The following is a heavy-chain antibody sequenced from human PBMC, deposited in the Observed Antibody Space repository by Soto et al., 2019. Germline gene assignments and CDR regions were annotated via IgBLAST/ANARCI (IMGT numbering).Heavy chain of an antibody. CDR1: GGSISSGGYY. J-gene: IGHJ4*02. V-gene: IGHV4-31*03. CDR2: IYYSGST. D-gene: IGHD2-2*01. CDR3: ARDSSTRFDY. Sequence: SETLSLTCTVSGGSISSGGYYWSWIRQHPGKGLEWIGYIYYSGSTYYNPSLKSRVTISVDTSKNQFSLKLSSVTAADTAVYYCARDSSTRFDYWGQGTLVTVSS.